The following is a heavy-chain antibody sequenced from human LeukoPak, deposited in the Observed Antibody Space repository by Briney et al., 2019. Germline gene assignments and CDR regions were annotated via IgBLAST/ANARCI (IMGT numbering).Heavy chain of an antibody. CDR2: IYSGGST. V-gene: IGHV3-66*01. D-gene: IGHD1-1*01. CDR1: GFSVSRNY. CDR3: ARKTDHQTGGDY. Sequence: GGSLRLSCAASGFSVSRNYMTWVRQAPGEGLEWVSLIYSGGSTSYADSVKGRFTISRDNSKNTLYLQMNSLRAEDTAVYYCARKTDHQTGGDYWGQGTLVTVSA. J-gene: IGHJ4*02.